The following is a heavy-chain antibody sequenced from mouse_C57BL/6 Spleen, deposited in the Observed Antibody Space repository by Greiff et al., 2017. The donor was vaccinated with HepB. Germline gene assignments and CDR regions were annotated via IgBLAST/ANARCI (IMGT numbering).Heavy chain of an antibody. CDR1: GFTFSSYA. Sequence: EVKVVESGGGLVKPGGSLKLSCAASGFTFSSYAMSWVRQTPEKRLEWVATISDGGSYTYYPDNVKGRFTISRDNAKNNLYLQMSHLKSEDTAMYYCARDQVTTRGFAYWGQGTLVTVSA. D-gene: IGHD2-2*01. J-gene: IGHJ3*01. CDR2: ISDGGSYT. V-gene: IGHV5-4*01. CDR3: ARDQVTTRGFAY.